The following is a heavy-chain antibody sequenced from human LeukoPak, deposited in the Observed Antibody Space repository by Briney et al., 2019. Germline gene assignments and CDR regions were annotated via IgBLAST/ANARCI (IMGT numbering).Heavy chain of an antibody. Sequence: ASVKVSCKASGYTFTSYYMHWVRQAPGQGLEWMGIINPSGGSTSYAQKFQGRVTMTRDTSTSTVYMELGSLRSEDTAVYYCARVGMVAASFDYWGQGTLVTVSS. J-gene: IGHJ4*02. CDR3: ARVGMVAASFDY. CDR1: GYTFTSYY. V-gene: IGHV1-46*01. D-gene: IGHD2-15*01. CDR2: INPSGGST.